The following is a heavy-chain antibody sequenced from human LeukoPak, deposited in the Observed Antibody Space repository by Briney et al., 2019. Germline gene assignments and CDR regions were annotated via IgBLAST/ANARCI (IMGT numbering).Heavy chain of an antibody. Sequence: SVKVSCKASGGTFSSYAISWVRQAPGQGLEWMGRIIPILGIANYAQKFQGRVTITADKSTSAAYMELSSLRSEDTAVYYCARNYGSGTDAFDIWGQGTMVTVSS. CDR1: GGTFSSYA. CDR3: ARNYGSGTDAFDI. J-gene: IGHJ3*02. CDR2: IIPILGIA. D-gene: IGHD3-10*01. V-gene: IGHV1-69*04.